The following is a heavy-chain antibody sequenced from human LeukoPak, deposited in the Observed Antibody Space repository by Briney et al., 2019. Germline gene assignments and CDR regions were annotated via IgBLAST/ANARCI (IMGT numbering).Heavy chain of an antibody. CDR1: GDSVSSNSAA. D-gene: IGHD1-26*01. Sequence: SQTLSLTCAISGDSVSSNSAAWDWLRQSPSRGLEWLGRTYYRSKWYNDYAVSVKSRITINPDTSKNQFSLQLNSVTPEDTAVYYCARAWELRQLEKWGQGTLVTVSS. V-gene: IGHV6-1*01. CDR2: TYYRSKWYN. CDR3: ARAWELRQLEK. J-gene: IGHJ4*02.